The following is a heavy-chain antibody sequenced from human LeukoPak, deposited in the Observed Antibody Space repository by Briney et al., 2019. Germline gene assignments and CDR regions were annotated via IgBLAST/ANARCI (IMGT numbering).Heavy chain of an antibody. J-gene: IGHJ1*01. V-gene: IGHV1-2*02. Sequence: GASVKVSCKASGYDFIAYYLHWVRQAPGQGPEWMGWINPHTGGTNYAEKFQGRVTMARDTSISTAYMELTWLTSDGTAVYYCAGPGPTVTGTNFPHWGQGTLVSVSS. D-gene: IGHD1/OR15-1a*01. CDR3: AGPGPTVTGTNFPH. CDR1: GYDFIAYY. CDR2: INPHTGGT.